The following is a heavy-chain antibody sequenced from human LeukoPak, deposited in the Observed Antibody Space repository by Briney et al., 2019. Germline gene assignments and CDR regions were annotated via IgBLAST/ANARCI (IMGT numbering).Heavy chain of an antibody. CDR1: GFTFSSYG. V-gene: IGHV3-30*02. Sequence: QSGGSLRLSCAASGFTFSSYGMHWVRQAPGKGLEWVAFIRYDGSNKYYADSVKGRFTISRDNSKNTLYLQMNSLRAEDTAVYYCAKDAGVVVPAAIFRMHYYMDVWGKGTTVTISS. J-gene: IGHJ6*03. D-gene: IGHD2-2*01. CDR3: AKDAGVVVPAAIFRMHYYMDV. CDR2: IRYDGSNK.